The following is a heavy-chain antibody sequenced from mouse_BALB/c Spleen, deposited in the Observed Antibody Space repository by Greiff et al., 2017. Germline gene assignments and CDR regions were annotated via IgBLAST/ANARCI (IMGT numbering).Heavy chain of an antibody. Sequence: EVHLVESGGGLVKPGGSLKLSCAASGFTFSDYYMYWVRQTPEKRLEWVATISDGGSYTYYPDSVKGRFTISRDNAKNNLYLQMSSLKSEDTAMYYCAREARYDGGYFDYWGQGTTLTVSS. CDR2: ISDGGSYT. CDR1: GFTFSDYY. J-gene: IGHJ2*01. V-gene: IGHV5-4*02. CDR3: AREARYDGGYFDY. D-gene: IGHD2-14*01.